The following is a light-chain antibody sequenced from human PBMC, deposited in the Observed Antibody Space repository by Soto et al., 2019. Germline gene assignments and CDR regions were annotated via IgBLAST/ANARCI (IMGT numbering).Light chain of an antibody. Sequence: QSVLTQPPSASGTPGQRVTISWSGSSSNIGSNTVNWYQQLPGTAPKLLIYSNNQRPSGVPDRFAGSKSGTSASLAISGLQSEDEADYYCAAWDDRLNGRVFGGGTKLTVL. CDR1: SSNIGSNT. V-gene: IGLV1-44*01. J-gene: IGLJ2*01. CDR3: AAWDDRLNGRV. CDR2: SNN.